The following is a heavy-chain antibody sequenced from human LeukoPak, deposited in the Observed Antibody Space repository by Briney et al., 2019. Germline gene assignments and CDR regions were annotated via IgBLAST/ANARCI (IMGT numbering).Heavy chain of an antibody. J-gene: IGHJ3*02. D-gene: IGHD6-19*01. CDR3: ARGVAVAVDDAFDI. CDR1: GGSISSSSYY. Sequence: SETLSLTCTVSGGSISSSSYYWGWIRQPPGKGLEWIGSIYYSGSTYYNPSLKSRVTISVDTSKNQFSLKLSSVTAADTAVYYCARGVAVAVDDAFDIWGQGTMVTVSS. CDR2: IYYSGST. V-gene: IGHV4-39*07.